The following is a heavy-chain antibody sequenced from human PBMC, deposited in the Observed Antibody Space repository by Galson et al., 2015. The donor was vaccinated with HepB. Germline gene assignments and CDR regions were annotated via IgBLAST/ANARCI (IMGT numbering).Heavy chain of an antibody. D-gene: IGHD4-11*01. Sequence: SLRLSCAASGSTFSSHGMHWVRQAPGKGLEWVALIWYDGSKDYYADSVKGRFAVSRDNFNNILYLQMNGLRAEDTAVYYCARYYGNYRAFDYWGQGTLVTVSS. CDR2: IWYDGSKD. J-gene: IGHJ4*02. CDR1: GSTFSSHG. V-gene: IGHV3-33*04. CDR3: ARYYGNYRAFDY.